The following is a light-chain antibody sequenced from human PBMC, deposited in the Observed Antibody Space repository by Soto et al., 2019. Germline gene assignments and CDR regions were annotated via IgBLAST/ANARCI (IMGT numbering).Light chain of an antibody. Sequence: EMVSTQSPCTLSLSPGERATLSCRASQSVSSNLAWYQQKPAQAPRLLIYDASNRATGIPARFSGSGSGTDFTLTISSLEPEDFAVYYCQQRFNWLTFGGGTKVDIK. J-gene: IGKJ4*01. CDR3: QQRFNWLT. CDR2: DAS. V-gene: IGKV3-11*01. CDR1: QSVSSN.